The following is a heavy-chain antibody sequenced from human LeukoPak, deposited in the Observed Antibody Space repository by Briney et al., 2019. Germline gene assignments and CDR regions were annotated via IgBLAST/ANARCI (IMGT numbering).Heavy chain of an antibody. V-gene: IGHV4-34*01. CDR3: ARAGTIVSGYPDY. Sequence: SETLSLTCAVYGGSFSGYYWSWIRQPPGKGLEWIGEINHSGSTNYNPPLKSRVTISVDTSKNQFSLKLSSVTAADTAVYYCARAGTIVSGYPDYWGQGTLVTVSS. CDR1: GGSFSGYY. CDR2: INHSGST. D-gene: IGHD3-22*01. J-gene: IGHJ4*02.